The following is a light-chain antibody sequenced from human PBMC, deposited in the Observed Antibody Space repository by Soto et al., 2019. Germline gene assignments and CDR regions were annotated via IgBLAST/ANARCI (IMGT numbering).Light chain of an antibody. CDR3: QQCNSYPIT. Sequence: IQVSQSPATLSASVGDRFTITDRASQSISNWLAWYQQRPGQAPNLLIYAASTLQSGAPSRFSGSGSRTEFTLTISSLHPEYFANYYCQQCNSYPITFGQGTRLEIK. CDR2: AAS. CDR1: QSISNW. V-gene: IGKV1-5*01. J-gene: IGKJ5*01.